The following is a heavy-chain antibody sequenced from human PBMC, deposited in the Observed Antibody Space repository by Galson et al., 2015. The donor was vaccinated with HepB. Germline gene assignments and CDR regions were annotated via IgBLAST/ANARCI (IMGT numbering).Heavy chain of an antibody. V-gene: IGHV1-46*01. J-gene: IGHJ4*02. CDR2: INPSGGST. CDR3: ALGVVTEYYFDY. Sequence: SVKVSCKASGYTFTSYYMHWVRQAPGQGLEWMGIINPSGGSTSYAQKFQGRVTISVDTSKNQFSLKLSSVTAADTAVYYCALGVVTEYYFDYWGQGTLVTVSS. CDR1: GYTFTSYY. D-gene: IGHD4-23*01.